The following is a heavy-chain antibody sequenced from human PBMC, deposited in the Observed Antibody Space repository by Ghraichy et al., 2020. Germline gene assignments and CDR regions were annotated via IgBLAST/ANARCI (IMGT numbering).Heavy chain of an antibody. Sequence: ASVKVSCKVSGYTLTELSMHWVRQAPGKGLEWMGGFDPEDGETIYAQKFQGRVTMTEDTSTDTAYMELSSLRSEDTAVYYCATRSRPARIVGATWWDAFVIWGQGTMVTVSS. CDR3: ATRSRPARIVGATWWDAFVI. CDR2: FDPEDGET. J-gene: IGHJ3*02. CDR1: GYTLTELS. D-gene: IGHD1-26*01. V-gene: IGHV1-24*01.